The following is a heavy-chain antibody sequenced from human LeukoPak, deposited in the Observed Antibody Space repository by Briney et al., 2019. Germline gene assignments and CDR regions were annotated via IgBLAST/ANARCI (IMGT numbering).Heavy chain of an antibody. CDR3: ARHAVYDYVWGSYRFDY. D-gene: IGHD3-16*02. CDR1: GGSISSSSYY. CDR2: IYYSGST. V-gene: IGHV4-39*01. Sequence: TSETLSLTCTVSGGSISSSSYYWGWIRQPPGKGLEWIGSIYYSGSTYYNPSLKSRVTISVDTSKNQFSLKLSSVTAADTAVYYCARHAVYDYVWGSYRFDYWGQGTLVTVSS. J-gene: IGHJ4*02.